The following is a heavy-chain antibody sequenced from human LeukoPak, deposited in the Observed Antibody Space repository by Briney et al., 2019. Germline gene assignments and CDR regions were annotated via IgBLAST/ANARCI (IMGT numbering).Heavy chain of an antibody. Sequence: GGSLRLSFTASGFTFSSYGMTWVRQAPGKGLEWVSYISGSGSTIYYADSVKGRFTISRDNAKNSLYLQMNSLRAEDTAVYYCARRPGGYDSSGYCDYWGQGTLVTVSS. CDR2: ISGSGSTI. CDR1: GFTFSSYG. J-gene: IGHJ4*02. V-gene: IGHV3-48*03. D-gene: IGHD3-22*01. CDR3: ARRPGGYDSSGYCDY.